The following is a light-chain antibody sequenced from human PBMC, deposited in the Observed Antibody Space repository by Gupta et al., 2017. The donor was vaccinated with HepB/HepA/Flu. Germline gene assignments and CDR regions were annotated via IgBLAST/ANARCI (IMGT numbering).Light chain of an antibody. V-gene: IGLV2-14*03. CDR1: SSDVGAYNY. CDR2: DAS. J-gene: IGLJ2*01. CDR3: SSQTITYTVV. Sequence: QSALTQPASVSGSPGQSITISCTGTSSDVGAYNYVSWYQQHPDKAPKLIIFDASNRPAGVSNRFSGSKSGNTAFLTISGLQAEDDADYYCSSQTITYTVVFGGGTKLTVL.